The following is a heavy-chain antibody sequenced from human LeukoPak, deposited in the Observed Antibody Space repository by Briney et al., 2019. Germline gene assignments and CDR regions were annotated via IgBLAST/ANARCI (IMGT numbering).Heavy chain of an antibody. CDR1: GGSISSSSYY. CDR2: IYYSGST. CDR3: ARGRQLGYYYYYMDV. D-gene: IGHD6-13*01. V-gene: IGHV4-39*07. Sequence: PSETLSLTCTVSGGSISSSSYYWGWIRQPLGKGLEWIGSIYYSGSTYYNPSLKSRVTISVDTSKNQFSLKLSSVTAADTAVYYCARGRQLGYYYYYMDVWGKGTTVTVSS. J-gene: IGHJ6*03.